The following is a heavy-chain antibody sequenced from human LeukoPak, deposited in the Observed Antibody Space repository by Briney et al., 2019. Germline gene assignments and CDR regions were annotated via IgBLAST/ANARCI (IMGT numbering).Heavy chain of an antibody. D-gene: IGHD6-13*01. Sequence: PGGSLRLSCAASGFTFSNAWMSWVRQAPGKGLEWVANIKQDGSEKYYVDSVKGRFTISRDNAKNSLYLQMNSLRAEDTAVYYCARGIAAADDYWGQGTLVTVSS. J-gene: IGHJ4*02. CDR3: ARGIAAADDY. V-gene: IGHV3-7*03. CDR2: IKQDGSEK. CDR1: GFTFSNAW.